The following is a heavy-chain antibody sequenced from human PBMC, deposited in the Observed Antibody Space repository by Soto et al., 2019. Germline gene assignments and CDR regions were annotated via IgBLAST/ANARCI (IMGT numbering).Heavy chain of an antibody. Sequence: QLQLQESGSGLVRPSQTLSLTCAVSGGSISSGGYSWNWIRQPPGKGLEWIGYIYHSGSTLYKPSLKRRVTFSVDKSKNQFSLKLTSVTAADTAVYYCARDQREGNWFDPWGQGTLVTVSS. CDR3: ARDQREGNWFDP. CDR1: GGSISSGGYS. CDR2: IYHSGST. V-gene: IGHV4-30-2*01. J-gene: IGHJ5*02.